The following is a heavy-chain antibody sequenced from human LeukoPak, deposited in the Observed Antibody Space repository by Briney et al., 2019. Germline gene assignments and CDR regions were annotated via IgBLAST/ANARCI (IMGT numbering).Heavy chain of an antibody. V-gene: IGHV3-23*01. D-gene: IGHD3-9*01. CDR1: GFTFSSYA. J-gene: IGHJ4*02. Sequence: PGGSLRLSCAASGFTFSSYAMSWVRQAPGKGLEWVSAISGSGGSTYYADSVKGRFTISRDNSKNTLYLQMNSLRAEDTAVYYCAKDTVLRYFDWLSVYFDYWGQGTLVTVSS. CDR3: AKDTVLRYFDWLSVYFDY. CDR2: ISGSGGST.